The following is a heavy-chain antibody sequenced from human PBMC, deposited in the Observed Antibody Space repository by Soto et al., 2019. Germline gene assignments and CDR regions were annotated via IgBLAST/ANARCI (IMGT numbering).Heavy chain of an antibody. Sequence: PSETLSLTCTVSGDTVSNSGYYWGWIRQSPGKRLEWIGSVSFSGSKYYNPSLRSRVTFSVDTSKTLISLKLRSVTAADTAVYYCARGSTWKGCDWFDPWGQGTLITVSS. CDR3: ARGSTWKGCDWFDP. V-gene: IGHV4-39*01. D-gene: IGHD6-13*01. CDR1: GDTVSNSGYY. J-gene: IGHJ5*02. CDR2: VSFSGSK.